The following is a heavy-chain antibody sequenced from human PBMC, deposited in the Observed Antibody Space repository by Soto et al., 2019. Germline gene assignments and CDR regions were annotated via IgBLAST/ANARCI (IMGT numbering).Heavy chain of an antibody. Sequence: QVQLQQWGAGLLKPSETLSLTCAVYGGSFNGYYWSWIRQPPGKGLEWIGEINHSGSSNYNPSLKSRVTISIDTSKNQFSLKLSSVTAADTAVYYCARGVAAAETYYYYYYMDVWGKGTTVTVSS. V-gene: IGHV4-34*01. J-gene: IGHJ6*03. CDR1: GGSFNGYY. D-gene: IGHD6-13*01. CDR3: ARGVAAAETYYYYYYMDV. CDR2: INHSGSS.